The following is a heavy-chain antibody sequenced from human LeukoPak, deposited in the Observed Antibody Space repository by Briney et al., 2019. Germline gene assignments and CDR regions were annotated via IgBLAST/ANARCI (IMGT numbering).Heavy chain of an antibody. CDR1: GYTFTGYY. Sequence: ASVTVSCKASGYTFTGYYMHWVRQAPGQGLEWMGWINPNSGGTNYAQKFQGRVTMTRDTSISTAYMELSRLRSDDTAVYYCARGYSSGWSYYFDYWGQGTLVTVSS. CDR3: ARGYSSGWSYYFDY. CDR2: INPNSGGT. D-gene: IGHD6-19*01. J-gene: IGHJ4*02. V-gene: IGHV1-2*02.